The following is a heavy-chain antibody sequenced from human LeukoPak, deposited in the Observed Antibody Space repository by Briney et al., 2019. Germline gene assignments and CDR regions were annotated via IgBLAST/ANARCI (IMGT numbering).Heavy chain of an antibody. D-gene: IGHD3-9*01. V-gene: IGHV4-34*01. CDR2: INHSGST. J-gene: IGHJ5*02. CDR1: GGSFSGYY. CDR3: ARTSSLDYDILTGYGRAFDP. Sequence: SETLSLTCAVYGGSFSGYYWSWIRQPPGKGLEWIGEINHSGSTSYNPSLKSRVTISVDTSKNQFSLKLSSVTAADTAVYYCARTSSLDYDILTGYGRAFDPWGQGTLVTVSS.